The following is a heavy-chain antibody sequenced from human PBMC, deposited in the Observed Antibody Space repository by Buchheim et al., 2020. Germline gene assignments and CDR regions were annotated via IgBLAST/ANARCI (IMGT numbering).Heavy chain of an antibody. Sequence: QVLLVQSGAEVKKPGASAKISCKTSGYTFGSYYMHWVRRAPGQGLEWMGIINPTSADTTYTERLQGRITMTRDTSTNTVYMKLSSLRSDDTAVYYCTRSWGDYGGALDYWGQGTL. CDR3: TRSWGDYGGALDY. D-gene: IGHD4/OR15-4a*01. J-gene: IGHJ4*03. V-gene: IGHV1-46*04. CDR2: INPTSADT. CDR1: GYTFGSYY.